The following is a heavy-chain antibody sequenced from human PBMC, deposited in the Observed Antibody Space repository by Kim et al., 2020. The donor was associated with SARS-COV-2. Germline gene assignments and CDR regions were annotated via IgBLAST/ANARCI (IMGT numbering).Heavy chain of an antibody. V-gene: IGHV3-7*01. CDR3: VRGYYGMDV. Sequence: GGSLRLSCAVSGFSFSSFWMNWIRQAPGKGLEWVANIKEDGSAKWYVQSVKGRFTVSRDNAKNSLYLQMSSLRAEDTAVYYCVRGYYGMDVWGQGTTVTV. D-gene: IGHD2-15*01. CDR2: IKEDGSAK. CDR1: GFSFSSFW. J-gene: IGHJ6*02.